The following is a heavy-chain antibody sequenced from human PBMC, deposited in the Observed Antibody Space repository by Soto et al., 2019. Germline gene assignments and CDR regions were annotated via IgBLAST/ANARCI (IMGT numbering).Heavy chain of an antibody. CDR2: IYWDDDK. D-gene: IGHD1-1*01. J-gene: IGHJ5*02. V-gene: IGHV2-5*02. CDR1: GFSLSTSGVA. Sequence: QITLKESGPTLVKPTQTLTLTCTFSGFSLSTSGVAVGWIRQPPGKALEWLALIYWDDDKRYSPSLKSRLTIXXXNXXNQVVLTMTNMDPVDTATYYCAHRPPERGLATFDPWGQGTLVTVSS. CDR3: AHRPPERGLATFDP.